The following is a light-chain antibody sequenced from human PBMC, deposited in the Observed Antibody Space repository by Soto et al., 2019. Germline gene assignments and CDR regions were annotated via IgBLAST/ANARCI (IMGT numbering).Light chain of an antibody. CDR3: QQYNSYSRT. V-gene: IGKV1-5*01. J-gene: IGKJ2*01. Sequence: DIQMTQSPSTLSASVGDRVTITCRASPSISSWWDWYQKKPGKAPKLLIYDAASLESGVPSRFSGSGSGTEFTLPISSLQPDDFATYYCQQYNSYSRTFGQGTKLEIK. CDR1: PSISSW. CDR2: DAA.